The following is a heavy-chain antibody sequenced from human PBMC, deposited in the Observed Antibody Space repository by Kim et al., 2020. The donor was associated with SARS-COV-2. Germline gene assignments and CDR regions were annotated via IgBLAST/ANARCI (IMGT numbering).Heavy chain of an antibody. CDR3: AKVSEPEWLQSLIHATPGKLHFDC. D-gene: IGHD5-12*01. CDR1: GFTFDDYA. V-gene: IGHV3-43*02. CDR2: ISGDGGST. Sequence: GGSLRLSCAASGFTFDDYAMHWVRHAPGKGLEWVSLISGDGGSTYYADSVKGRFTISRDNSKNSLYLQMNSLRTEDTALYYCAKVSEPEWLQSLIHATPGKLHFDCWGQGTLVTVSS. J-gene: IGHJ4*02.